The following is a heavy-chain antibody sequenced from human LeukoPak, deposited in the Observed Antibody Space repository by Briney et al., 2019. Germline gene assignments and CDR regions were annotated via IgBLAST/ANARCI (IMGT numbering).Heavy chain of an antibody. CDR2: ISYDGSNK. J-gene: IGHJ1*01. V-gene: IGHV3-30*18. CDR1: VFTFSSYG. Sequence: PGRSLRLSCAASVFTFSSYGMHWLRQAPGKGLDGVAVISYDGSNKYYADSVKGRFTISRDNSKNTLYLQMNSLRAEDTAVYYCAKGVAIAARRGPPQHWGQGTLVTVSS. CDR3: AKGVAIAARRGPPQH. D-gene: IGHD6-6*01.